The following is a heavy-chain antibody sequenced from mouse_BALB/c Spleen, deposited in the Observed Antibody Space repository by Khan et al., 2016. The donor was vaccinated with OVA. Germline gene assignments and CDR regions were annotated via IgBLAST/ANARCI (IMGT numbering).Heavy chain of an antibody. D-gene: IGHD1-2*01. CDR3: ARIPTFITTALDY. Sequence: EVQGVESGGGLVQPGGSLKLSCAASGFTFSSNTMSWVRQTPEKRLEWVAYITNGGGNTYYPDTVKGRFTISRDNAKNTLYLQMSSLKSEDPAMYYCARIPTFITTALDYWGQGTSVTVSS. V-gene: IGHV5-12-2*01. CDR2: ITNGGGNT. J-gene: IGHJ4*01. CDR1: GFTFSSNT.